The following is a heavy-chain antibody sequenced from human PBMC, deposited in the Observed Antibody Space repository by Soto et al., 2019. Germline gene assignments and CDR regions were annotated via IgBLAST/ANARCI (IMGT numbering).Heavy chain of an antibody. Sequence: SESMALTCSVSGGSVSNKTYYWSWIRQPPGKRLEWIGYVYYSGTTNYNPSLKSRVTISVDLSKNQFSLRLSSVTTADTALYYCARTTAVPNTLRSRYFFDYWGQGTLVTVSS. D-gene: IGHD4-17*01. CDR3: ARTTAVPNTLRSRYFFDY. CDR1: GGSVSNKTYY. J-gene: IGHJ4*02. CDR2: VYYSGTT. V-gene: IGHV4-61*01.